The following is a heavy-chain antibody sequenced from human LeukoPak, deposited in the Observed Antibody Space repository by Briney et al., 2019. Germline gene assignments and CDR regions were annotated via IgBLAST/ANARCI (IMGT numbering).Heavy chain of an antibody. D-gene: IGHD6-13*01. Sequence: GGSLRLSCAASGFTFSTYWMSWVRQAPGKGREWVANIKQDGSEKYYVGSVKGSFTISRNNAKNSLYLQMNSLRAEDTAMYYCARDSAGNDYYGQGNLVTVSS. CDR1: GFTFSTYW. CDR3: ARDSAGNDY. CDR2: IKQDGSEK. V-gene: IGHV3-7*01. J-gene: IGHJ4*02.